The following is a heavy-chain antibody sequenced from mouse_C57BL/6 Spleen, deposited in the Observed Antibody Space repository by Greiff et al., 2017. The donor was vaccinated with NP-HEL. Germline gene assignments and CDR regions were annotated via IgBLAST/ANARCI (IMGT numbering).Heavy chain of an antibody. Sequence: VQLQQSGAELVRPGSSVKLSCKASGYTFTSYWMDWVKQRPGQGLEWIGNIYPSDSETHYNQKFKDKATLTVDKSSSTAYMQLSSLTSEDSAFYYCAREGEWLDYWGQGTTLTVSS. CDR2: IYPSDSET. CDR1: GYTFTSYW. V-gene: IGHV1-61*01. J-gene: IGHJ2*01. CDR3: AREGEWLDY.